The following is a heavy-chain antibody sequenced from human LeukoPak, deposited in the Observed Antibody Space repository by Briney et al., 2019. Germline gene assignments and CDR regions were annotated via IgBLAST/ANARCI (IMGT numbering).Heavy chain of an antibody. V-gene: IGHV3-9*01. CDR2: ISWNSGSI. J-gene: IGHJ6*02. Sequence: HPGGSLRLSCAASGFTFDDYAMHWVRQAPGKGLEWVSGISWNSGSIGYADSVKGRFTISRDNAKNSLYLQMNNLRAEDTALYYCAKDMDPYGMDVWGQGTTVTVSS. CDR1: GFTFDDYA. D-gene: IGHD3/OR15-3a*01. CDR3: AKDMDPYGMDV.